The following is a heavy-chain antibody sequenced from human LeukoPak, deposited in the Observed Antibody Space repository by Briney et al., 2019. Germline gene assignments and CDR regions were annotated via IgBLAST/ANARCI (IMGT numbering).Heavy chain of an antibody. D-gene: IGHD3-9*01. Sequence: ASVKVSRKASGYTFTTCAIHWVRQAPGQRLEWMGWINSDNGNTKYSQKFQGRVTITRDTSAYTAYMELRSLSSADTAIYFCARAPYNFLTGFSLNWFDPWGQGTLVTVSS. V-gene: IGHV1-3*04. CDR2: INSDNGNT. J-gene: IGHJ5*02. CDR1: GYTFTTCA. CDR3: ARAPYNFLTGFSLNWFDP.